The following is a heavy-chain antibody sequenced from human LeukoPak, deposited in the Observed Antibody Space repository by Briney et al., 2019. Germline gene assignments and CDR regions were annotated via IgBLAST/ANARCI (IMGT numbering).Heavy chain of an antibody. CDR1: GFTFSSYA. Sequence: TGGSLRLSCAASGFTFSSYAMSWVRQAPGKGLEWVSAISGSGGSTGYADSVKGRFTISRDNAKNSLYLQMNSLRAEDTAVYYCARDPAGYSSSWYWFDPWGQGTLVTVSS. J-gene: IGHJ5*02. CDR3: ARDPAGYSSSWYWFDP. V-gene: IGHV3-23*01. D-gene: IGHD6-13*01. CDR2: ISGSGGST.